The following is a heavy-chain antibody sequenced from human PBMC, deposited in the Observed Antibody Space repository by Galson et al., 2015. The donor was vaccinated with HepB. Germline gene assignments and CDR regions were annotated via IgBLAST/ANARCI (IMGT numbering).Heavy chain of an antibody. CDR2: ISVYNVNT. J-gene: IGHJ4*02. CDR1: GYTFTKYG. V-gene: IGHV1-18*01. Sequence: SVKVSCKASGYTFTKYGISWVRQAPGQGLEWMGWISVYNVNTNYAQKLQGRVTMTTDTSTGTAYMELRSLRSDDTAVYYCARDRSQPYESGSYFDYWGQGTLVSVSS. D-gene: IGHD3-10*01. CDR3: ARDRSQPYESGSYFDY.